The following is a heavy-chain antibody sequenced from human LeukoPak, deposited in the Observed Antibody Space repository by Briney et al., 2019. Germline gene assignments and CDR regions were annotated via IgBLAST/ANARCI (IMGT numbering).Heavy chain of an antibody. D-gene: IGHD2-15*01. CDR2: IRYDGSNK. Sequence: GGSLRLSRAASKFTSSSYAMHWVRQAPGKGLEWVAIIRYDGSNKNYADSVKGRFTISRDNSKNTLYLQMNSLRAEDTAIYYCAKNGDRGAYCTGGTCYPYFYYYMDVWGKGTTVTI. CDR3: AKNGDRGAYCTGGTCYPYFYYYMDV. CDR1: KFTSSSYA. J-gene: IGHJ6*03. V-gene: IGHV3-30*02.